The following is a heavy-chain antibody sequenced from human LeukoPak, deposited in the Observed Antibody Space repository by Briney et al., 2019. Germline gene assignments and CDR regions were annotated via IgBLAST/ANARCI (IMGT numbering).Heavy chain of an antibody. CDR3: ARDITIFGVVIIGY. D-gene: IGHD3-3*01. Sequence: GGSLRLSCAASGFIFTDYWMNWVRRAPGRGLEWLASVKGDGSATSYVDSVKGRFTISRDNAKNSLYLQMNSLRAEDTAVYYCARDITIFGVVIIGYWGQGTLVTVSS. V-gene: IGHV3-7*01. J-gene: IGHJ4*02. CDR1: GFIFTDYW. CDR2: VKGDGSAT.